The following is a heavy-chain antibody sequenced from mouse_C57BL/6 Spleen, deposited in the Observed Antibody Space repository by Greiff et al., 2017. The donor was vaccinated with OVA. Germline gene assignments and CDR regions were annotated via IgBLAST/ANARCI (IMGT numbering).Heavy chain of an antibody. CDR2: IDPANGNT. CDR1: GFNFKNTY. J-gene: IGHJ4*01. V-gene: IGHV14-3*01. Sequence: EVQLQQSVAELVRPGASVKLSCTASGFNFKNTYMHWVKQRPEQGLEWIGRIDPANGNTKYAPKFQGKATITADKSSNTAYLQLSSLTSEDTAIYYCAKDSRRGYAMDYWGQGTSVTVSS. CDR3: AKDSRRGYAMDY. D-gene: IGHD2-12*01.